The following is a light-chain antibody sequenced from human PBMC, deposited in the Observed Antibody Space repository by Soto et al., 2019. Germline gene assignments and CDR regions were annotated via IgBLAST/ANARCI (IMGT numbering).Light chain of an antibody. CDR2: DVS. V-gene: IGLV2-11*01. Sequence: QSALTQPRSVSGSPGQSVTISCTGTSSDVGGYNYVSWYQQHPGKAPKLMIYDVSKRPSGVPDRFSGSKSGTSASLAITGLQAEDEADYYCQSYDSSLSVVFGGGTKLTVL. CDR3: QSYDSSLSVV. CDR1: SSDVGGYNY. J-gene: IGLJ2*01.